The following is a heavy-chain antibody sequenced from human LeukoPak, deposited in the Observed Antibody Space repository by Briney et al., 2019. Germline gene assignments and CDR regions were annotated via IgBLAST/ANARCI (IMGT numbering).Heavy chain of an antibody. Sequence: GGSLRPSCAASGFTFSNYAMSWVRQGPGKGLEWVSTINDNGGDTYYADSVKGRFTISRDNSKNTLFLQMNSLRAEDTAVYYCAKGIMLNTARGFFDYWGQGTLVAVSS. CDR1: GFTFSNYA. D-gene: IGHD5-18*01. CDR2: INDNGGDT. J-gene: IGHJ4*02. V-gene: IGHV3-23*01. CDR3: AKGIMLNTARGFFDY.